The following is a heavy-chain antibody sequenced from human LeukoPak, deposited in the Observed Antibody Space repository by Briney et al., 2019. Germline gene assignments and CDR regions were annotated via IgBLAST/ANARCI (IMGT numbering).Heavy chain of an antibody. CDR2: IYSGGST. CDR3: ARDAGYSTSWYDFDN. Sequence: GGSLRLSCAVSGFTVSSSSMSWARQAPGKGLEWISVIYSGGSTYYADSVKGRFTISRDSSKNTLYLQMNSLRAEDTAVYYCARDAGYSTSWYDFDNWGQGTLVTVSS. CDR1: GFTVSSSS. V-gene: IGHV3-53*01. D-gene: IGHD6-13*01. J-gene: IGHJ4*02.